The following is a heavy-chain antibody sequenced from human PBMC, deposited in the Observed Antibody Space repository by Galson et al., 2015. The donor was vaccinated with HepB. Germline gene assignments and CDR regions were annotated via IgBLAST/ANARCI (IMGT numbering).Heavy chain of an antibody. CDR1: GYTFTGYY. D-gene: IGHD3-3*01. V-gene: IGHV1-2*06. CDR2: INPNSGGT. J-gene: IGHJ6*03. Sequence: SVKVSCKASGYTFTGYYMHWVRQAPGQGLEWMGRINPNSGGTNYAQKFQGRVTMTRDTSISTAYMELSRLRSDDTAVYYCAREAFEDYDFWSGYPSGYYYYYMDVWG. CDR3: AREAFEDYDFWSGYPSGYYYYYMDV.